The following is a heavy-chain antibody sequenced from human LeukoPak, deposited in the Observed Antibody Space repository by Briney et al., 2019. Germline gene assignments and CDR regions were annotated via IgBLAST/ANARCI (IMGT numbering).Heavy chain of an antibody. Sequence: TSVKVSCKASGFSFSSSSMQWVRQARGQRLEWIGWLAIGSGNTKYAQKFQGRVTITRDMSTSTAYMELSSLRSEDTALYYCAAVFGSGYYYYFDYWGQGSLVTVSS. D-gene: IGHD3-22*01. CDR3: AAVFGSGYYYYFDY. V-gene: IGHV1-58*02. CDR2: LAIGSGNT. J-gene: IGHJ4*02. CDR1: GFSFSSSS.